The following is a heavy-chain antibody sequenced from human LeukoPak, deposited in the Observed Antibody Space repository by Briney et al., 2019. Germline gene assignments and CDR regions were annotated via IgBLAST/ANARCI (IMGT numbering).Heavy chain of an antibody. V-gene: IGHV6-1*01. J-gene: IGHJ4*02. Sequence: SQTLSLTCAISGDSVSSNNAAWSWIRQSPSGGLEWLGRTYYRSKWYNDYAVFVKSRIIINPDTSKNQFSLQLNSATPEDTALYYCARAPGSGSYDYWGQGTLVTVSS. CDR2: TYYRSKWYN. CDR3: ARAPGSGSYDY. D-gene: IGHD1-26*01. CDR1: GDSVSSNNAA.